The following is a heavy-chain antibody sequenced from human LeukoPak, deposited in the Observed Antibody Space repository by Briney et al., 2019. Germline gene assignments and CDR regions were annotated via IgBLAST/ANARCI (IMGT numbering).Heavy chain of an antibody. V-gene: IGHV1-46*01. CDR2: INPSGGSR. D-gene: IGHD2-21*02. CDR3: ARGSVMTSDYYYDMDV. CDR1: GYTFTRYY. J-gene: IGHJ6*02. Sequence: GASVKLSCKASGYTFTRYYMHWVRQAPGQGLEWMGIINPSGGSRTYAEQFQGRVTMARDTSTSTGYMELSSLRSEDTAVYYCARGSVMTSDYYYDMDVWGQGTTVTVSS.